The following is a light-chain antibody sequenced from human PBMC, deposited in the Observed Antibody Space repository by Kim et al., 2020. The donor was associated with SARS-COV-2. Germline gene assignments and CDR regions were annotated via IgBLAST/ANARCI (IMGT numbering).Light chain of an antibody. J-gene: IGLJ2*01. V-gene: IGLV3-1*01. CDR1: KLGDKY. CDR3: QAWDSSTVV. Sequence: SVSQGQTASITSSGDKLGDKYACWYQQKPGQSPVMVIYQDSKRPSGIPERFAGSNSGNTATLTISGTQAMDEADYYCQAWDSSTVVFGGGTQLTVL. CDR2: QDS.